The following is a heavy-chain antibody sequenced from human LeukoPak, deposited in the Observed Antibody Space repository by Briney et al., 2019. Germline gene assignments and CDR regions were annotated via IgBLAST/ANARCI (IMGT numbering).Heavy chain of an antibody. Sequence: GGSLRLSCAASGFTFSSHGMHWVRQAPGKGLEWVAYVLSDGSRKYYADSVKGRFTISRDDSKNTLFLQMNSQRPEDTALYYCAKDFNWGWDYWGQGTLVTVSS. CDR1: GFTFSSHG. CDR3: AKDFNWGWDY. CDR2: VLSDGSRK. J-gene: IGHJ4*02. D-gene: IGHD7-27*01. V-gene: IGHV3-30*02.